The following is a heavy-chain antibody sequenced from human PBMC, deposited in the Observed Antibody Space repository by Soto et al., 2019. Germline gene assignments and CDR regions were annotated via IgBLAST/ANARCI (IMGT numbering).Heavy chain of an antibody. Sequence: QVQLVESGGGLVKPGGSLRLSCATSGFSFSDYYMNWIRQAPGKGLEWVSSSSSSGTTKYYSDSVKGRFTISRDNAKNSLHQQLNSLRAEETAVYYCARGKTVHYDFWRDYKTPPPYYYCYYMDLWGKGTTVTVSS. CDR1: GFSFSDYY. D-gene: IGHD3-3*01. CDR2: SSSSGTTK. V-gene: IGHV3-11*01. CDR3: ARGKTVHYDFWRDYKTPPPYYYCYYMDL. J-gene: IGHJ6*03.